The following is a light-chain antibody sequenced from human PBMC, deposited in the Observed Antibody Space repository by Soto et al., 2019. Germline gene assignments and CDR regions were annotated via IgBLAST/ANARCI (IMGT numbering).Light chain of an antibody. CDR2: GNT. J-gene: IGLJ1*01. CDR1: SSDIGAGYD. V-gene: IGLV1-40*01. Sequence: QSALTQPPSVSGAPGQRVTISCTGSSSDIGAGYDVHWYQQLPGKATTLLIYGNTKRPSGVPDRFSGSRSGTSASLAITGLQAEDEADYYCQSYDSSLRHYVFGTGTKVTVL. CDR3: QSYDSSLRHYV.